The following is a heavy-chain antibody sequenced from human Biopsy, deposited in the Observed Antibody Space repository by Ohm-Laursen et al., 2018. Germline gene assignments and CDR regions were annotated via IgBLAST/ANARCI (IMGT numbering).Heavy chain of an antibody. D-gene: IGHD2-15*01. V-gene: IGHV4-39*07. CDR3: ARRGSGGRSFDY. Sequence: TLSLTCAVSGGSISSSTTYYWAWLRQPPGKGLEWIGSIYNTETTFYNPSLKSRVTISVDTSKNQISLKLGSVTVADTAVFYCARRGSGGRSFDYWGQGSLVTVSS. J-gene: IGHJ4*02. CDR2: IYNTETT. CDR1: GGSISSSTTYY.